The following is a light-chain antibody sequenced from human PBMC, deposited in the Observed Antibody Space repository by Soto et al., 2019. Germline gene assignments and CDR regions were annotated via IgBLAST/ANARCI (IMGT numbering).Light chain of an antibody. J-gene: IGKJ1*01. CDR2: AAS. V-gene: IGKV1-6*01. CDR3: LQDYTYPRT. CDR1: QDIRND. Sequence: AVQMTQSPSSLSASVGDRVTITCRASQDIRNDLGWYQQKPGTAPKLLIYAASTLQSGVPSRFSSSGSGTDFSLTISSLQPGDFATYYCLQDYTYPRTFGQGTKVEVK.